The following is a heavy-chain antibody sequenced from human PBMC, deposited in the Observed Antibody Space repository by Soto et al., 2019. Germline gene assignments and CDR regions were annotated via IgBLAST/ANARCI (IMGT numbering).Heavy chain of an antibody. Sequence: SETLSLTCAVYGGSFSGYYWIWIRQPPGKGLEWIGEINHSGSTNYNPSLKSRVTISVDTSKNQFSLKLSSVTAADTAVYYCARAYYDFWSGYWLDYYYYGMDVWGQGTTVTVSS. V-gene: IGHV4-34*01. CDR1: GGSFSGYY. J-gene: IGHJ6*02. CDR3: ARAYYDFWSGYWLDYYYYGMDV. CDR2: INHSGST. D-gene: IGHD3-3*01.